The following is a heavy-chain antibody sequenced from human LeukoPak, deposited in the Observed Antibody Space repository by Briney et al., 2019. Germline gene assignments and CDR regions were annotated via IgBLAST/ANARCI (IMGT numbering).Heavy chain of an antibody. CDR3: ARLFYYDSSGYYNNPGVQDYYFDY. CDR1: GGSLSGAY. CDR2: LYRGGTT. V-gene: IGHV3-53*01. J-gene: IGHJ4*02. Sequence: ETLSLTCAVSGGSLSGAYWSWVRQAPGKGLEWVSVLYRGGTTYFVDSVKGRFTISRDDSKNTLYLQMNTLRAEDTAVYYCARLFYYDSSGYYNNPGVQDYYFDYWGQGTLVTVSS. D-gene: IGHD3-22*01.